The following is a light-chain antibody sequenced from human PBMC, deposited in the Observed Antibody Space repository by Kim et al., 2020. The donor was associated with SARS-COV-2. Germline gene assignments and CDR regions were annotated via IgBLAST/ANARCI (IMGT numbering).Light chain of an antibody. V-gene: IGKV1-33*01. J-gene: IGKJ4*01. CDR2: DAS. CDR3: QQYHYLPLT. Sequence: DIQMTQSPPSLSASVGDRVTITCQASQDIRKSLNWFQQRSGKAPKLLLYDASDLETGVPSRFSGSGSGTYFSFTIDSLQPDDFATYYCQQYHYLPLTFGGGTKVDIK. CDR1: QDIRKS.